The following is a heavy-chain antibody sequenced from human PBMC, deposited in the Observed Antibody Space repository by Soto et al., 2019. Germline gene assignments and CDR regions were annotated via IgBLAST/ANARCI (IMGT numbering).Heavy chain of an antibody. CDR1: GGSISSYY. CDR3: ASDTYYDFWSGYTPHYYYMDV. CDR2: IYYSGST. Sequence: PSETLSLTCTVSGGSISSYYWSWIRQPPGKGLEWIGYIYYSGSTNYNPSLKSRVTISVDTSKNQFSLKLSSVTAADTAVYYCASDTYYDFWSGYTPHYYYMDVWGKGTTVTVSS. D-gene: IGHD3-3*01. V-gene: IGHV4-59*08. J-gene: IGHJ6*03.